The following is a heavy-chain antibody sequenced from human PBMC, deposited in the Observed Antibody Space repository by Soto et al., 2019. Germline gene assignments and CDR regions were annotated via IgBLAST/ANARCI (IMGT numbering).Heavy chain of an antibody. CDR2: IYYSGST. V-gene: IGHV4-59*08. J-gene: IGHJ4*02. Sequence: SESLSLTCTVSGGSISSYYWSWIRQPPGKGLEWIGYIYYSGSTNYNPSLKSRVTISVDTSKNQFSLKLSSVTAADTAVYYCARSGPGYYGSGRHLDYWGQGTLVTVSS. CDR1: GGSISSYY. CDR3: ARSGPGYYGSGRHLDY. D-gene: IGHD3-10*01.